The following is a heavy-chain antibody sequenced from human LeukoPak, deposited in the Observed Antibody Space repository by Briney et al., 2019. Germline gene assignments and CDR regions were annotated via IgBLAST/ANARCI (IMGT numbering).Heavy chain of an antibody. CDR1: TSFLNSYS. CDR2: TSGSGVST. CDR3: AKYGSGWALYFYYYMDV. V-gene: IGHV3-23*01. Sequence: SMTLSCPGFTSFLNSYSPGWVRHVERKVLEWDSSTSGSGVSTYYTDSVKGRFTISRDNSKNTLYLQMNSLRPEDTALYYCAKYGSGWALYFYYYMDVSGKG. D-gene: IGHD6-19*01. J-gene: IGHJ6*03.